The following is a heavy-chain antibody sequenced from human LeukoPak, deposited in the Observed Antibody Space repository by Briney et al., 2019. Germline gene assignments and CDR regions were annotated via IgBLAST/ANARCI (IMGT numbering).Heavy chain of an antibody. D-gene: IGHD1-26*01. Sequence: GESLKISCKGSGYIFSTYWIAWVRHMPGKGLEWMGVIYPGDSETRYSPSFQGQVTILADKSISTAYLQWSSLKASDTAVYYCARIMVGATGDYWGQGTLVTVSS. CDR1: GYIFSTYW. CDR2: IYPGDSET. J-gene: IGHJ4*02. CDR3: ARIMVGATGDY. V-gene: IGHV5-51*01.